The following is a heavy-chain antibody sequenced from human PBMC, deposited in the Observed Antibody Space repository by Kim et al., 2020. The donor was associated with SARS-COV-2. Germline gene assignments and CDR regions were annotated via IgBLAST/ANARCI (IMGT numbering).Heavy chain of an antibody. Sequence: GGSLRLSCAASGFTFSSYWMSWVRQAPGKGLEWVANIKQDGSEKYYVDSVKGRFTISRDNAKNSLYLQMNSLRAEDTAVYYCARDHTYYDFWSGYYGYYYGMDVWGQGTTVTVSS. V-gene: IGHV3-7*01. CDR2: IKQDGSEK. CDR1: GFTFSSYW. J-gene: IGHJ6*02. D-gene: IGHD3-3*01. CDR3: ARDHTYYDFWSGYYGYYYGMDV.